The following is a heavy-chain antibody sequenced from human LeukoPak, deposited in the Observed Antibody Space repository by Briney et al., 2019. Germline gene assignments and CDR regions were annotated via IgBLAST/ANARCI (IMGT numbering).Heavy chain of an antibody. CDR1: GGSFSGYY. CDR3: ARAPIVVVPAAGTGWFDP. V-gene: IGHV4-34*01. CDR2: INHSGST. D-gene: IGHD2-2*01. Sequence: SETLSLTCAVYGGSFSGYYWSWIRQPPGKGLEWIGEINHSGSTNYNPSLKSRVTISVDTSKNQFSLKLSSVTAADTAVYYCARAPIVVVPAAGTGWFDPWGQGTLVTVFS. J-gene: IGHJ5*02.